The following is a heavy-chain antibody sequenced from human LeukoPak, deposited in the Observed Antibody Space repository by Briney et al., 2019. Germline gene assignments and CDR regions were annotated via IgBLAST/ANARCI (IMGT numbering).Heavy chain of an antibody. V-gene: IGHV3-30*18. D-gene: IGHD2-2*01. CDR1: GFTFSSYG. CDR3: AKGRSVVPAAIDY. CDR2: ISYDGSNK. J-gene: IGHJ4*02. Sequence: GGSLRLSCAASGFTFSSYGMHWVRQAPGKGLEWVAVISYDGSNKYYADSVKGRFTISRDNSKNTLYLQMNSLRAEDPAVYYCAKGRSVVPAAIDYWGQGTLVTVSS.